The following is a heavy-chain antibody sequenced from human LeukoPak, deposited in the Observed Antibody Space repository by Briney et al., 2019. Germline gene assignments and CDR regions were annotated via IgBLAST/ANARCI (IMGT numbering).Heavy chain of an antibody. D-gene: IGHD2-15*01. CDR3: ARDLGRYYYGMDV. V-gene: IGHV3-21*01. Sequence: GGFLRLSCAASGFTFSSYSMNWVRQAPGKGLEWVSSISSSSSYIYYADSVKGRFTISRDNAKNSLYLQMNSLRAGDTAVYYCARDLGRYYYGMDVWGQGTTVTVSS. CDR2: ISSSSSYI. CDR1: GFTFSSYS. J-gene: IGHJ6*02.